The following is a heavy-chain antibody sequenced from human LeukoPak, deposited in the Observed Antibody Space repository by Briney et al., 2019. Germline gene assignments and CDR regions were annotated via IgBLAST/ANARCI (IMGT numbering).Heavy chain of an antibody. Sequence: GGSLRLSCAASGFTFSSYGMHWVRQAPGKGLEWVAVISYDGSYKYYANSVKARFTISRDNSKNTLYLQMNSLRAEDTAVYYCAKDSSPMVRDRPRPFDYWGQGTLVTVSS. V-gene: IGHV3-30*18. CDR1: GFTFSSYG. J-gene: IGHJ4*02. CDR2: ISYDGSYK. D-gene: IGHD3-10*01. CDR3: AKDSSPMVRDRPRPFDY.